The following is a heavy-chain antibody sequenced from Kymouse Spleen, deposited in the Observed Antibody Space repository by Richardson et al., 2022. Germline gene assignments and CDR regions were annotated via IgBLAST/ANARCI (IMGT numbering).Heavy chain of an antibody. CDR3: ARRGYCTNGVCYRIAAADSYYYYYGMDV. D-gene: IGHD2-8*01. CDR2: IYHSGST. J-gene: IGHJ6*02. Sequence: QVQLQESGPGLVKPSGTLSLTCAVSGGSISSSNWWSWVRQPPGKGLEWIGEIYHSGSTNYNPSLKSRVTISVDKSKNQFSLKLSSVTAADTAVYYCARRGYCTNGVCYRIAAADSYYYYYGMDVWGQGTTVTVSS. CDR1: GGSISSSNW. V-gene: IGHV4-4*02.